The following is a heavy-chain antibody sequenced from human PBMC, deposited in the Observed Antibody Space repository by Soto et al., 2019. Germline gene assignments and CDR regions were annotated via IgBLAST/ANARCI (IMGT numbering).Heavy chain of an antibody. CDR1: GGTFSSYT. CDR3: ARHPERIAEIGWFDP. D-gene: IGHD6-13*01. V-gene: IGHV1-69*02. J-gene: IGHJ5*02. Sequence: ASVKVSCKASGGTFSSYTISWVRQAPGQGLEWMGRIIPILGIANYAQKSQGRVTITADKSTSTAYMELSSLRAEDTAVYYCARHPERIAEIGWFDPWGQGTLVTV. CDR2: IIPILGIA.